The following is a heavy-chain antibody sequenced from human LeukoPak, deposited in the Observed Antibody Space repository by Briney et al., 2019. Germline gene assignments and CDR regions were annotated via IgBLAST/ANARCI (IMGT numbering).Heavy chain of an antibody. CDR3: ARDVLWYSSSYNWFDP. Sequence: VASVKVSCKASGGTFSSYAISWVRQAPGQGLEWMGGIIPIFGTANYAQKFQGRVTITTDESTSTAYMELSSLRSEDTAVNYCARDVLWYSSSYNWFDPWGQGTLVTVSS. V-gene: IGHV1-69*05. CDR1: GGTFSSYA. D-gene: IGHD6-13*01. J-gene: IGHJ5*02. CDR2: IIPIFGTA.